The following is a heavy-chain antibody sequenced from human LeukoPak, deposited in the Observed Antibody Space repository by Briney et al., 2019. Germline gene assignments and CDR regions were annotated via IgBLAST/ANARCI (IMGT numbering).Heavy chain of an antibody. V-gene: IGHV1-8*01. Sequence: ASATVSCKASGYTFTSYDINWVRQAPGQGLEWMGWMNANSGNTGYAQKFQGRVTMTRNTSITTAYMELSRLRSEDTAVYYCARGSPQTMIDNWGQGTLVTVSS. D-gene: IGHD3-22*01. CDR2: MNANSGNT. CDR1: GYTFTSYD. J-gene: IGHJ4*02. CDR3: ARGSPQTMIDN.